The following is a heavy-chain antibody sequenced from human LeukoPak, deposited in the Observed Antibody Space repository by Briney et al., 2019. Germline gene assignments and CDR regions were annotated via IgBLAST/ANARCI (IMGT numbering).Heavy chain of an antibody. CDR1: GFTFSSYA. CDR3: ARDRLYYDYVWGSYRPPAYYFDY. Sequence: GRSLRLSCAASGFTFSSYAMHWVRQAPGKGLEWVAVISYDGSNKYYADSVKGRFTISRDNSKNTLYLQMNSLRAEDTAVYYCARDRLYYDYVWGSYRPPAYYFDYWGQGTLVTVSS. D-gene: IGHD3-16*02. CDR2: ISYDGSNK. V-gene: IGHV3-30-3*01. J-gene: IGHJ4*02.